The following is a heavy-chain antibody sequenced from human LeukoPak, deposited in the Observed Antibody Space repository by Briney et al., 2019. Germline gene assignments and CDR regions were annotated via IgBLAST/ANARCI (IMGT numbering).Heavy chain of an antibody. J-gene: IGHJ5*02. V-gene: IGHV1-18*01. CDR2: ISAYNGNT. D-gene: IGHD3-22*01. CDR1: GGTFSSYG. Sequence: ASVKVSCKASGGTFSSYGISWVRQAPGQGLEWMGWISAYNGNTNYAQKFQGRVTMTTDRSTSTAYMDLMSLRSDDTAVYYCAKWNYDSGGYSNFFDPWGQGTLVTVSS. CDR3: AKWNYDSGGYSNFFDP.